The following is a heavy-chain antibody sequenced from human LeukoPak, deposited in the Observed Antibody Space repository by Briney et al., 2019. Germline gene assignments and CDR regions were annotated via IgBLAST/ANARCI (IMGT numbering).Heavy chain of an antibody. Sequence: PSETLSLTCTVSGGSISSSSYYWSWIRQPPGKGLEWIGEINHSGSINYNPSLRSRVTISVDMSKNQFSLQLSSVTAADTAIYYCARVPNSGSYYGVFDYWGQGTLVTVSS. CDR2: INHSGSI. V-gene: IGHV4-39*07. J-gene: IGHJ4*02. D-gene: IGHD1-26*01. CDR3: ARVPNSGSYYGVFDY. CDR1: GGSISSSSYY.